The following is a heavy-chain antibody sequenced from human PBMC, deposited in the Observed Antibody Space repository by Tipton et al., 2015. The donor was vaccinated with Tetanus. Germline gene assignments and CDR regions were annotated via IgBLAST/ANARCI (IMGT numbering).Heavy chain of an antibody. CDR2: ISSSSSYI. D-gene: IGHD3-10*01. J-gene: IGHJ4*02. V-gene: IGHV3-21*01. CDR3: ARIYGSGSYYPEYYFDY. Sequence: SLRLSCTVSGGSISSSSYYWGWIRQAPGKGLEWVSSISSSSSYIYYADSVKGRFTMSRDNAKNSLYLQMNSLRDEDTAVYYCARIYGSGSYYPEYYFDYWGQGTLVTVSS. CDR1: GGSISSSS.